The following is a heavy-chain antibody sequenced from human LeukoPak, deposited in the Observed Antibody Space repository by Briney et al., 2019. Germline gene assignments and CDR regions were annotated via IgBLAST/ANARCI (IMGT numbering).Heavy chain of an antibody. J-gene: IGHJ6*03. Sequence: SETLSLTCTVSGGSISSYYWSWIRQPAGKGLEWIGRIYTSGSTNYNPSLKSRVTISVDTSKNQFSLKLSSVTAADTAVYYCARKGRIDIVVVPAATYYYYYMDVWGKGTTVTVSS. D-gene: IGHD2-2*01. V-gene: IGHV4-4*07. CDR1: GGSISSYY. CDR3: ARKGRIDIVVVPAATYYYYYMDV. CDR2: IYTSGST.